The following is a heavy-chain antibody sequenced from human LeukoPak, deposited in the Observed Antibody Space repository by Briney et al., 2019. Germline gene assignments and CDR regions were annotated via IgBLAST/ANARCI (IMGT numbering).Heavy chain of an antibody. CDR2: ISSSSSYM. V-gene: IGHV3-21*01. J-gene: IGHJ3*02. D-gene: IGHD3-22*01. Sequence: GGSLRLSCAASGFTFSSYSMNWVRQAPGKGLEWVSSISSSSSYMYYADSVKGRFTISRDNAKNSLYLQMNSLRAEDTAVYYCARDDSSGYSDAFDIWGQGTMVTVSS. CDR3: ARDDSSGYSDAFDI. CDR1: GFTFSSYS.